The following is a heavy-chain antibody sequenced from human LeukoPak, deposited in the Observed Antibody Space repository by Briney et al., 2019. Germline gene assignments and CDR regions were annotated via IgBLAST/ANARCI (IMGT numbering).Heavy chain of an antibody. CDR2: IRGTGTST. D-gene: IGHD1-7*01. J-gene: IGHJ6*03. V-gene: IGHV3-23*01. CDR3: AKRRGLELLYYYYMDV. Sequence: GGSLRLSCAGSGFTFSSYGMSWVRQAPGKGLEWVSAIRGTGTSTYYADSVKGRFTISRDNSKNTLYLQMNSLRAEDTAVYYCAKRRGLELLYYYYMDVWGKGTTVTVSS. CDR1: GFTFSSYG.